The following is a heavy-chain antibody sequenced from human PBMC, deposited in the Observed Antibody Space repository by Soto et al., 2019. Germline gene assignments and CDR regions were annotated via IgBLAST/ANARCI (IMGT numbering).Heavy chain of an antibody. CDR2: ISAYNGNT. CDR3: ARDTHNVETAMPPLFH. CDR1: GYTFTSYG. D-gene: IGHD5-18*01. Sequence: ASVKVSCKASGYTFTSYGISWVRQAPGQGLEWMGWISAYNGNTNYAQKLQGRVTMTTDTSTSTAYMELRSLRSDDTAVYYCARDTHNVETAMPPLFHGGKGTLVTVSS. V-gene: IGHV1-18*01. J-gene: IGHJ4*02.